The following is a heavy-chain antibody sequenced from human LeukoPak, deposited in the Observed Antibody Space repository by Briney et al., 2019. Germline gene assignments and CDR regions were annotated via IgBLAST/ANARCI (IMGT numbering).Heavy chain of an antibody. V-gene: IGHV4-4*07. J-gene: IGHJ6*03. Sequence: SETLSLTCAVSGGSITGFFWTWIRQPAGEGLQYIGRIFSSGGANYNPSLQSRVAMSVDTSQNLFSLKLTSVTAADTAVYYCARFKPYYYYYMDIWGNGTSVTVSS. CDR1: GGSITGFF. CDR3: ARFKPYYYYYMDI. CDR2: IFSSGGA.